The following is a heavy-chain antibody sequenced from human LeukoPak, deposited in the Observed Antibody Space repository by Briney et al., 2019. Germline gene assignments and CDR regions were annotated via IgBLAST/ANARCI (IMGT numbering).Heavy chain of an antibody. Sequence: GGSLRLSCAASGFTFSSYAMSWVRQAPGKGLEWVSAISGSGGSTYYADSVKGRFTISRDNSKNTLYLQMNSLRAEDTAVYYRAKDLGYCSSTSCYTDYGMDVWGQGTTVTVSS. V-gene: IGHV3-23*01. D-gene: IGHD2-2*02. CDR3: AKDLGYCSSTSCYTDYGMDV. CDR1: GFTFSSYA. J-gene: IGHJ6*02. CDR2: ISGSGGST.